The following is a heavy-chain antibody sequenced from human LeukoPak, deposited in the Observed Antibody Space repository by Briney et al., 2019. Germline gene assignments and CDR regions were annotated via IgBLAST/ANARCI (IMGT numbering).Heavy chain of an antibody. CDR1: GYTFTGYY. D-gene: IGHD3-16*01. J-gene: IGHJ6*02. CDR3: ASGGEWYYYYGMDV. Sequence: ASVKVSCKASGYTFTGYYMHWVRQAPGQGLEWMGWMNPNSGNTGYAQKFQGRVTMTRNTSISTAYMELSSLRSEDTAVYYCASGGEWYYYYGMDVWGQGTTVTVSS. V-gene: IGHV1-8*02. CDR2: MNPNSGNT.